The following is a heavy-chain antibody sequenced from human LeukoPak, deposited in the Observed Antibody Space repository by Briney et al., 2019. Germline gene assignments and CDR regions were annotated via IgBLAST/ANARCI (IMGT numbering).Heavy chain of an antibody. CDR2: VYYSGST. Sequence: SETLSLTCTVSGGSISSYYWSWIRQPPGKGLEWIGYVYYSGSTNYNPSLKSRVTISVDTSKNQLSLKLRSVTAADTAVYYCARVPRLGYCSGGSCYGLGRYYYYYYMDVWGKGTTVTVSS. CDR1: GGSISSYY. J-gene: IGHJ6*03. V-gene: IGHV4-59*01. CDR3: ARVPRLGYCSGGSCYGLGRYYYYYYMDV. D-gene: IGHD2-15*01.